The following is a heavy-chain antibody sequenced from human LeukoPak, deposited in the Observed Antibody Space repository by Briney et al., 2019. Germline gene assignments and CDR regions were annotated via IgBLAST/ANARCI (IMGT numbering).Heavy chain of an antibody. D-gene: IGHD6-13*01. J-gene: IGHJ5*02. CDR3: ARGYSSSKGGNWFDP. Sequence: PEGSLRLSCAASGFTFSSYWMSWVRQAPGKGLEWVANIKQDGSEKFYVDSVKGRFTISRDNAKNSLYLQMNSLRAEDTAVYYCARGYSSSKGGNWFDPWGQGTLVTVSS. CDR1: GFTFSSYW. V-gene: IGHV3-7*01. CDR2: IKQDGSEK.